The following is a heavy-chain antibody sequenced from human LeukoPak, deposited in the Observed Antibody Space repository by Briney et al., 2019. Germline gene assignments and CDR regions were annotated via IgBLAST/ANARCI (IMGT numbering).Heavy chain of an antibody. J-gene: IGHJ4*02. CDR2: ISDGGDIT. V-gene: IGHV3-23*01. Sequence: PGGSLRLSCAAPGFALSNQAMGWGRQASGEGLGLVLVISDGGDITYYADSTNGWFTICRINTKHTLFQQMNSLRAEDTAVYYCAKDSRRTSGWYFFDYWGQGTLVTVSS. CDR1: GFALSNQA. D-gene: IGHD6-19*01. CDR3: AKDSRRTSGWYFFDY.